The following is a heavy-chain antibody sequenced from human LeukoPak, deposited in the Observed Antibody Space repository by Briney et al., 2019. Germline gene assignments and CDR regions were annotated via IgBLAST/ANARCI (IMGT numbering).Heavy chain of an antibody. Sequence: SETLSLTCTVSGGSISSYYWSWIRQPAGKGLEWIGRIYTSGSTNYNPSLKSRVTMSVDTSKNQFSLKLSSVTAADTAVYYCARDTGVWGSYRYYFDYWGQGTLVTVSS. CDR1: GGSISSYY. CDR3: ARDTGVWGSYRYYFDY. CDR2: IYTSGST. V-gene: IGHV4-4*07. D-gene: IGHD3-16*02. J-gene: IGHJ4*02.